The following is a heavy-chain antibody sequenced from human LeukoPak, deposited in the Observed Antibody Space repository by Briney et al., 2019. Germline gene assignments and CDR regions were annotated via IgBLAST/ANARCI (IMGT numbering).Heavy chain of an antibody. CDR1: GFTFSSYA. D-gene: IGHD6-13*01. Sequence: PGGSLRLSCAASGFTFSSYAMSWVRQAPGKGLEWVSAISGSGGSAYYADSVKGRFTISRDNSKNTLYLQMNSLRAEDTAVYYCAKGHGYSSRGGSSDYWGQGTLVTVSS. V-gene: IGHV3-23*01. J-gene: IGHJ4*02. CDR3: AKGHGYSSRGGSSDY. CDR2: ISGSGGSA.